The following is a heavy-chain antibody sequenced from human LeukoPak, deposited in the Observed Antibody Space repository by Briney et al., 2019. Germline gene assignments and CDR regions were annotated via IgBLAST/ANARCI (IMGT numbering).Heavy chain of an antibody. V-gene: IGHV4-34*01. Sequence: SETLSLTCAVYGGSFSGYYWSWIRQPPGKGLEWIGEINHSGSTNYNPSLKSRVTISVDTSKNQFSLKLSSVTAADTAVCYCARMLPGYSYGWGYFDYWGQGTLVTVSS. CDR2: INHSGST. CDR1: GGSFSGYY. D-gene: IGHD5-18*01. J-gene: IGHJ4*02. CDR3: ARMLPGYSYGWGYFDY.